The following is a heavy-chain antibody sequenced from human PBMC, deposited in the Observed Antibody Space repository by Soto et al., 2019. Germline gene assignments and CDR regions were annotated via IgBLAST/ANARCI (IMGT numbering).Heavy chain of an antibody. D-gene: IGHD1-26*01. Sequence: QVQLVQSGAEVKKPGSSVKVSCKASGGTFSSYTISWVRQAPGQGLEWMGRIIPIPGIANYAQKFQGRVTITADKSTRTAYMELSSLRSEDTAVYYCARDRGCSGRGCYYYYGMDVWGQGTTVTVSS. V-gene: IGHV1-69*08. CDR3: ARDRGCSGRGCYYYYGMDV. J-gene: IGHJ6*02. CDR2: IIPIPGIA. CDR1: GGTFSSYT.